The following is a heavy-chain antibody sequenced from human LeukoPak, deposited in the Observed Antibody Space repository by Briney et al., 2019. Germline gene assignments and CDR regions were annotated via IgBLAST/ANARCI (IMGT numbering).Heavy chain of an antibody. J-gene: IGHJ4*02. Sequence: PSETLSLTCTVSGGSISSSSYYWGWIRQPPGKGLEWIGSIYYSGSTYYNPSLKSRVTISVDTSKNQFSLKLSSVTAADTAVYYCAGLSLDKNYGSGSYYGSFDYWGQGTLVTVSS. V-gene: IGHV4-39*01. CDR2: IYYSGST. CDR3: AGLSLDKNYGSGSYYGSFDY. CDR1: GGSISSSSYY. D-gene: IGHD3-10*01.